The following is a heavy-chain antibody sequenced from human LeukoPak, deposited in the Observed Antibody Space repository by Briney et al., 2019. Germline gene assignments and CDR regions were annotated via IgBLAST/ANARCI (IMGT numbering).Heavy chain of an antibody. V-gene: IGHV4-4*07. Sequence: SETLSLTCTVSGGSISSYYWSWIRQPAGKGLEWIGRIYTSGSTNYNPSLKSRVTMSVDTSKNQFSLKLSSVTAADTAVYYCARDLEDYYDSSGYYNWFDPWGQGTLVTVSS. CDR1: GGSISSYY. CDR3: ARDLEDYYDSSGYYNWFDP. CDR2: IYTSGST. J-gene: IGHJ5*02. D-gene: IGHD3-22*01.